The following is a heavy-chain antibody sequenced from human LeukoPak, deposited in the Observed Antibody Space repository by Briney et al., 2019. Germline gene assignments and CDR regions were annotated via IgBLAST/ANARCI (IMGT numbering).Heavy chain of an antibody. D-gene: IGHD3-3*01. V-gene: IGHV3-30*02. CDR2: IRYDGSNK. J-gene: IGHJ4*02. Sequence: GGSLRLSCAASGFTFSSYGMHWVRQAPGKGLEWVAFIRYDGSNKYYADSVKGRFTISRDNSKNTLYLQMNSLRAEDTAVYYCARSHYDFWSGPFDYWGQGTLVTVSS. CDR3: ARSHYDFWSGPFDY. CDR1: GFTFSSYG.